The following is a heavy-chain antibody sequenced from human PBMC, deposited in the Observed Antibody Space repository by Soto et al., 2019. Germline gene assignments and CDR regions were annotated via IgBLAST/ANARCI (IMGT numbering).Heavy chain of an antibody. Sequence: QVQLVQSGAEVKKPGASVKVSCKASGYTFTSYDINWXXXXXXQGLEWMGWMNPNSGNTGYAQKFQGRVTMTRNTXXXXXXXXXXXXXXXXXXVXXXXXXXVGAIDYWGQGTLVTVSS. CDR3: XXXXVGAIDY. CDR1: GYTFTSYD. CDR2: MNPNSGNT. D-gene: IGHD1-26*01. V-gene: IGHV1-8*01. J-gene: IGHJ4*02.